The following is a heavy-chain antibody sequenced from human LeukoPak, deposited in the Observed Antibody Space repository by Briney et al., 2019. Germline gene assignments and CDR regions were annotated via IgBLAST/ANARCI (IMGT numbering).Heavy chain of an antibody. Sequence: PSETLSLTCTVSGGSISSGGYYWSWIRQPPGKGLEWIGEINHSGSTNYNPSLKSRVTISVDTSKNQFSLKLSSVTAADTAVYYCARRSVLAVAGLGLLFDYWGQGTLVTVSS. CDR1: GGSISSGGYY. CDR3: ARRSVLAVAGLGLLFDY. CDR2: INHSGST. V-gene: IGHV4-39*07. J-gene: IGHJ4*02. D-gene: IGHD6-19*01.